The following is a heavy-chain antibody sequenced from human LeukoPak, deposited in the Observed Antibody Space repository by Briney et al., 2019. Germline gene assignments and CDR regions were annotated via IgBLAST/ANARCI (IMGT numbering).Heavy chain of an antibody. CDR3: ARANIPSYYDFWSGYQKPYYFDY. CDR1: GYTFTSYD. CDR2: MNPNSGNT. Sequence: GASVKVSCKASGYTFTSYDINWVRQATGQGLEWMGWMNPNSGNTGYAQKFQGRVTMTRNTSISTAYMELSSLRSEDTAVYYCARANIPSYYDFWSGYQKPYYFDYWGQGTLVTVSS. J-gene: IGHJ4*02. D-gene: IGHD3-3*01. V-gene: IGHV1-8*01.